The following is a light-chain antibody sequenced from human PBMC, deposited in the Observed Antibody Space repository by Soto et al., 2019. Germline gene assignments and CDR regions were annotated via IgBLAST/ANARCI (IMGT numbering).Light chain of an antibody. J-gene: IGKJ1*01. V-gene: IGKV3-20*01. Sequence: EIVWTQSPGTLSLSPGERATLSCRASQSVSNNYLAWYQQKLGQAPRLLIYGASSRATGIPDRFSGSGSGTEFTLTISRLEPEDFAVFYCQQYGSSPRTFGQGTRVEIK. CDR3: QQYGSSPRT. CDR2: GAS. CDR1: QSVSNNY.